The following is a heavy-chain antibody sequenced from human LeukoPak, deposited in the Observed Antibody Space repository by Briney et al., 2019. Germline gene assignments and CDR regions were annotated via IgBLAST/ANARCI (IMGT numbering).Heavy chain of an antibody. J-gene: IGHJ5*02. D-gene: IGHD2-21*02. V-gene: IGHV1-46*01. CDR2: IIPIFGTA. Sequence: GASVKVSFKASGYTFTVYYMHWVRQAPGQGLEWMGGIIPIFGTANYAQKFQGRVTMTRDMSTSTVYMELSSLRSEDTAVYYCARARGCGGDCYSRWFDPWGQGTLVTVSS. CDR3: ARARGCGGDCYSRWFDP. CDR1: GYTFTVYY.